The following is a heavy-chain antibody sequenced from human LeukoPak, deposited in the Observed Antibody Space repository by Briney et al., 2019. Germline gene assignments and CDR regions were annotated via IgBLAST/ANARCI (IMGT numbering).Heavy chain of an antibody. Sequence: PGGSLRLSCAASGFTFSSYGMHWVRQAPGKGLEGVAVILYDGSNKYYADSVKGRFTISRDNSKNTLYLQMNSLRAEDTAVYYCAKDLERHIVVVTASAVDYWGQGILVTVSS. CDR3: AKDLERHIVVVTASAVDY. D-gene: IGHD2-21*02. J-gene: IGHJ4*02. V-gene: IGHV3-30*18. CDR1: GFTFSSYG. CDR2: ILYDGSNK.